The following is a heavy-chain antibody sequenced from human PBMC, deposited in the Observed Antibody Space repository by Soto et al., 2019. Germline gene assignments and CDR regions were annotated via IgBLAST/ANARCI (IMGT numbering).Heavy chain of an antibody. CDR3: ARDGQGSTFLEWVLPLDY. CDR2: IWQDERN. D-gene: IGHD3-3*02. CDR1: GFSFSDYG. V-gene: IGHV3-33*01. J-gene: IGHJ4*02. Sequence: QVQLVESGGGVVQPGRSLRLSCAASGFSFSDYGMNWVRQAPGKGLEWVAVIWQDERNYVDSAKGRFTISRDNSKNTLYLQMNSLRPEYTAVYYCARDGQGSTFLEWVLPLDYWGQGTLVTVSS.